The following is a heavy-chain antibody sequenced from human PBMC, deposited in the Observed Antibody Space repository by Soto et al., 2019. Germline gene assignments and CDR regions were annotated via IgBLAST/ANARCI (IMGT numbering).Heavy chain of an antibody. D-gene: IGHD2-21*01. J-gene: IGHJ5*02. CDR2: LIPILGLA. Sequence: QVQLVHSGAEVRKPGSSVKVSCQASGGTFSNSTVTWVRQAAGQGLECMGRLIPILGLANYAQKFRCRLTITAAKSTTTADTELRSLRSEDTAIYYCARFKLGDYSWGQGTLVPVSS. CDR1: GGTFSNST. CDR3: ARFKLGDYS. V-gene: IGHV1-69*02.